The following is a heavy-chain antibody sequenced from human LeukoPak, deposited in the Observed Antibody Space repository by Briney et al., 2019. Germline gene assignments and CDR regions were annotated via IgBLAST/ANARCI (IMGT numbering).Heavy chain of an antibody. J-gene: IGHJ4*02. Sequence: PGGSLRLSCAASGFTFSGSAMHWVRQASGKGLEWVGRIRSKANSYATAYAASVKGRFTISRDDSKNTAYLQMNSLKTEDTAVYYCTRLHYYDSSAPFDYWGQGTLVTVSS. CDR3: TRLHYYDSSAPFDY. CDR2: IRSKANSYAT. CDR1: GFTFSGSA. D-gene: IGHD3-22*01. V-gene: IGHV3-73*01.